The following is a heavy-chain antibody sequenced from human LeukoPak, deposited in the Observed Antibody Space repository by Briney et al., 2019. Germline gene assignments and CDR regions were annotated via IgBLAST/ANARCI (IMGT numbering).Heavy chain of an antibody. CDR2: INHSGST. CDR1: GGSFSGYY. D-gene: IGHD3-10*01. Sequence: SETLSLTCAVYGGSFSGYYWSWIRQPPGKGLEWIGEINHSGSTNYNPSLKSRVTISVDTSKNQFSLKLSSVTAADTAVYYCARAVPSGSYLEEPYYFDYWGQGTLVTVSS. CDR3: ARAVPSGSYLEEPYYFDY. J-gene: IGHJ4*02. V-gene: IGHV4-34*01.